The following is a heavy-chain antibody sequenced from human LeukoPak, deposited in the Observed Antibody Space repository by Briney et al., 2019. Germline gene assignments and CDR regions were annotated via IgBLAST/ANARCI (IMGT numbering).Heavy chain of an antibody. V-gene: IGHV1-69*06. J-gene: IGHJ4*02. Sequence: ASVKVSCKASGGTFSSYAISWVRQAPGQGLEWMGGIIPIFGTANYAQKFQGRVTITADKSTSTAYMELSSLRSEDTAVYYCARGWEMATYLDYWGRGTLVTVSS. CDR1: GGTFSSYA. CDR2: IIPIFGTA. D-gene: IGHD5-24*01. CDR3: ARGWEMATYLDY.